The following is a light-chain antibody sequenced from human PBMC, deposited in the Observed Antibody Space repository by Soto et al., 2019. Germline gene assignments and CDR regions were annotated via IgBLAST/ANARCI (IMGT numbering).Light chain of an antibody. CDR3: SSYTSSSPYV. V-gene: IGLV2-14*01. CDR1: SSDVGGYNY. J-gene: IGLJ1*01. CDR2: EVS. Sequence: QSALNQPASVSGSPGQSISISCSGTSSDVGGYNYVSWYQQHPGKAPKLMIYEVSKRPSGVSDRFSGSKSGNTASLTISGLQAEDAADYYCSSYTSSSPYVGVTGTTLTV.